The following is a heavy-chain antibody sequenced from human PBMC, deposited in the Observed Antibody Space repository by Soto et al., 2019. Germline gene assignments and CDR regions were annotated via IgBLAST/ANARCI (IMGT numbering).Heavy chain of an antibody. Sequence: QLQESGPGLVKPSETLSLTCTVSGGSIISSNFYWGWIRQPPGKGLEWIGSVEYGGSTYDNPSLKGLVTLSADTSKNQFSLKLTSVTAADTAIYYCARHVRGAVTMNWFDPWGHGTLVTVSS. CDR2: VEYGGST. CDR1: GGSIISSNFY. D-gene: IGHD3-10*02. V-gene: IGHV4-39*01. J-gene: IGHJ5*02. CDR3: ARHVRGAVTMNWFDP.